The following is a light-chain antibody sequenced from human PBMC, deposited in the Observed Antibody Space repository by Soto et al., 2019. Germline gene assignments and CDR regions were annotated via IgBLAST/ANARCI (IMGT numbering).Light chain of an antibody. CDR2: EVS. J-gene: IGLJ1*01. V-gene: IGLV2-14*01. CDR3: SSCTSSNTHV. Sequence: QSALTQPASVSGSPGQSNTISCTGTSSDVGGYNYVSWYQQHPGKAPKLMIYEVSNRPSGVSNRFSGSKSGNTASLTISGLQAEDEADYYCSSCTSSNTHVFGTGTKVTVL. CDR1: SSDVGGYNY.